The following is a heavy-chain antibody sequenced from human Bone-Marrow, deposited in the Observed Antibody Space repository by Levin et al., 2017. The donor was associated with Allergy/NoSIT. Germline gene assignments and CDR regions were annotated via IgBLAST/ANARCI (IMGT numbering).Heavy chain of an antibody. CDR3: ARLDPKNYFDY. CDR1: RFNFSTRW. CDR2: IYPGDSDT. J-gene: IGHJ4*02. Sequence: GGSLRLSCKGSRFNFSTRWIGWVRQMPGKGLEWMGIIYPGDSDTRYSPSFQGQVTFSADKSISTAYLQWSSLKASDTAIYYCARLDPKNYFDYWGQGTLVTVSS. V-gene: IGHV5-51*01.